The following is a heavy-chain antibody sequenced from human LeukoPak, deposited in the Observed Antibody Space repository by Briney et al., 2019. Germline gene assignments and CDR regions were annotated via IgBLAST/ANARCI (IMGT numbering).Heavy chain of an antibody. CDR3: AREGTVTPYNFDY. CDR1: GFTFSSYE. V-gene: IGHV3-48*03. CDR2: ISSSGSTI. J-gene: IGHJ4*02. Sequence: PGGSLRLSCAASGFTFSSYEMNWVRQAPGKGLEWVSYISSSGSTIYYADSVKGRFTISRDNAKNSLYLQMNSLRAEDPAVYYCAREGTVTPYNFDYWGQGNLVTVSS. D-gene: IGHD4-17*01.